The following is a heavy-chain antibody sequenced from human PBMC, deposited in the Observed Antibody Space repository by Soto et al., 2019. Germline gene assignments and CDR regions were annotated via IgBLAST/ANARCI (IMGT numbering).Heavy chain of an antibody. CDR3: ARPLAYCGGDCYSAFDY. CDR2: ISYDGGNK. V-gene: IGHV3-30-3*01. D-gene: IGHD2-21*02. CDR1: GFTFSSYA. J-gene: IGHJ4*02. Sequence: QVQLVESGGGVVQPGRSLRLSCAASGFTFSSYAMHWVRQAPGKGLEWVAVISYDGGNKYYADSVKGRFTISRDNSKNTLYLQMNSLRAEDTAVYYCARPLAYCGGDCYSAFDYWGQGTLVTVSS.